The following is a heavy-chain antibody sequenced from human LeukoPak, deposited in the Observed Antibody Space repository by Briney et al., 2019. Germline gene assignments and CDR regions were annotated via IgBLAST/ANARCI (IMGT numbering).Heavy chain of an antibody. CDR1: GGSISSGDYY. V-gene: IGHV4-39*01. CDR2: IYSGGST. Sequence: KPSETQSLTCTVSGGSISSGDYYWAWIRQPPGKGLQWIGSIYSGGSTYYNPSLKSRVTISRDTSKNQFSLRLTSVTAADTAVYYCARLLGAAKTDYFDSWGQGTLVTVSS. D-gene: IGHD6-25*01. J-gene: IGHJ4*02. CDR3: ARLLGAAKTDYFDS.